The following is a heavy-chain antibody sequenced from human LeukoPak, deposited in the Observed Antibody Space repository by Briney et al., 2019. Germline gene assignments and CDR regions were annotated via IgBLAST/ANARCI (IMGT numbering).Heavy chain of an antibody. CDR2: INHSGST. CDR3: ARGPFAFYGGNSV. Sequence: SETLSLTCTVSGGSISSSSYYWSWIRQPPGKGLEWIGEINHSGSTNYNPSLKSRVTISVDTSKNQFSLKLSSVTAADTAVYYCARGPFAFYGGNSVWGQGTLVTVSS. D-gene: IGHD4-23*01. V-gene: IGHV4-39*07. CDR1: GGSISSSSYY. J-gene: IGHJ4*02.